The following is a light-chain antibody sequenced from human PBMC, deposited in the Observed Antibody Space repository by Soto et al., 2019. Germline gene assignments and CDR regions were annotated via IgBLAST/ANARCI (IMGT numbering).Light chain of an antibody. CDR3: QHYNSYPWT. CDR1: QSVSSNY. CDR2: HAS. J-gene: IGKJ1*01. V-gene: IGKV1-5*01. Sequence: TQSPGTLSLSPGESATLSCRASQSVSSNYLAWYQQKPGKAPNLLIYHASNLETGVPSRFSGSAFGTEFTLTISSLQPDDFATYYCQHYNSYPWTFGQGTKVEIK.